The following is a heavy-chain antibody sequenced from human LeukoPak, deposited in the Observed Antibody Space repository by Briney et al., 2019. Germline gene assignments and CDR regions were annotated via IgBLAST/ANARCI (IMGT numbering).Heavy chain of an antibody. Sequence: GRSLRLSCAASGFTFSSYGMHRVRQAPGKGLEWVAVISYDGSNKYYADSVKGRFTISRDNSKNTLYLQMNSLRAEDTAVYYCAKDQFQLPHGGYYYYYGIDVWGQGTTVTVSS. J-gene: IGHJ6*02. D-gene: IGHD2-2*01. CDR2: ISYDGSNK. V-gene: IGHV3-30*18. CDR3: AKDQFQLPHGGYYYYYGIDV. CDR1: GFTFSSYG.